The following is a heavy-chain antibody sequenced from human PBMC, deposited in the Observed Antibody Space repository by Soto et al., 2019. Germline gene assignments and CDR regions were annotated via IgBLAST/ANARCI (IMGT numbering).Heavy chain of an antibody. J-gene: IGHJ6*02. CDR3: ARDSRSSTEPYYYYYGMDV. Sequence: PGGSLRLSCAASGFTFSSYSMNWVRQAPGKGLEWVSSISSSSSYIYYADSVKGRFTISRDNAKNSLYLQMNSLRAEDTAVYYCARDSRSSTEPYYYYYGMDVWGQGTTVTVSS. D-gene: IGHD2-2*01. CDR1: GFTFSSYS. CDR2: ISSSSSYI. V-gene: IGHV3-21*01.